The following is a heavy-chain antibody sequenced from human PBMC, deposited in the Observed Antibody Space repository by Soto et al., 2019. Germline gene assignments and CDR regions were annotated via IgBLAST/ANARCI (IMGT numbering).Heavy chain of an antibody. J-gene: IGHJ6*01. V-gene: IGHV1-69*06. CDR2: IIPIFGTA. D-gene: IGHD2-2*02. CDR1: GGTFSSYA. CDR3: ASKAAAIQSYYYYYGLDV. Sequence: SVQVSCTPSGGTFSSYALSWVRPAPGQGLEWMGGIIPIFGTANYAQKFQGRVTINADKSTSTAYMELSSLRSEDTAVYYCASKAAAIQSYYYYYGLDVRGQGTTVTVSS.